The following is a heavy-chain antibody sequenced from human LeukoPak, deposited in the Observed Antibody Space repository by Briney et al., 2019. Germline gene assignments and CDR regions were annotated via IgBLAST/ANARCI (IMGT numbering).Heavy chain of an antibody. CDR2: INHSGST. V-gene: IGHV4-34*01. J-gene: IGHJ4*02. Sequence: SETLSLTCAVYGGSFSGYYWSWIRQPPGKGLEWIGEINHSGSTNYNPSLKSRVTISVDTSKNQFSLKLSSVTAADTAVYYCARASGPYYYDSSGLQDYWGQGTLVTVSS. CDR3: ARASGPYYYDSSGLQDY. D-gene: IGHD3-22*01. CDR1: GGSFSGYY.